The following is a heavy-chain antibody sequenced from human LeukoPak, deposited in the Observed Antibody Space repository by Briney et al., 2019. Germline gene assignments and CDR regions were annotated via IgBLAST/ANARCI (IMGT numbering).Heavy chain of an antibody. J-gene: IGHJ6*02. CDR2: IKQDGSEK. V-gene: IGHV3-7*01. CDR1: GFTFSSYW. D-gene: IGHD4-17*01. CDR3: ARDRGYGDYNYYYGMDV. Sequence: GGSLRLSCAASGFTFSSYWMSWVRQAPGKGLEWVANIKQDGSEKYYVDSVKGRFTISRDNDKNSLYLQMTSLRAEDTDVYYCARDRGYGDYNYYYGMDVWGQGTTVTVSS.